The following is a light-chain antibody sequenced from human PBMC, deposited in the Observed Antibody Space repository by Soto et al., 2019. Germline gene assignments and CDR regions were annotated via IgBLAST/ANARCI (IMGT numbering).Light chain of an antibody. CDR2: EVN. Sequence: QSALPHPASVSWSPGQSITFSCSGTSSDIGAYNFVSWYQQHPGKAPKLMIFEVNNRPSGVSNRFSGSKSGSTASLTISDLQPEEEAEYYCFSYTTSTNYVFGSGTKVTVL. V-gene: IGLV2-14*01. J-gene: IGLJ1*01. CDR3: FSYTTSTNYV. CDR1: SSDIGAYNF.